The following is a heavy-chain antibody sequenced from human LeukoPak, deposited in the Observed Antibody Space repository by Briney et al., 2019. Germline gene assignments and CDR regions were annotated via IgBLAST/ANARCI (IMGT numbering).Heavy chain of an antibody. CDR1: GFTFSDYW. CDR3: ARDFSDYGDSYGQFDF. V-gene: IGHV3-7*01. CDR2: IKQDGSER. Sequence: PGGSLRLSCAASGFTFSDYWMTWVRQAPGKGLEWVANIKQDGSERYYVDSVKGRFTISRDNAKNSVYLQMDSLTAEDTAAYYCARDFSDYGDSYGQFDFWGQGTLVTVSS. J-gene: IGHJ4*02. D-gene: IGHD4-17*01.